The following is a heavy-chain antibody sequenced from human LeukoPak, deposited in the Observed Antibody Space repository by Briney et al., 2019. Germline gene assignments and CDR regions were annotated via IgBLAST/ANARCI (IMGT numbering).Heavy chain of an antibody. CDR1: ELTSSTSW. J-gene: IGHJ4*02. Sequence: GGSLRLSCAASELTSSTSWMSWVRQAPGKGLEWVAQTKQDGSEKYYVDSVKGRFTTSRDKNSLFLQMNSVRAEDTAVYYCVGWGISGITNHWGQGTLVTVSS. D-gene: IGHD1-7*01. CDR3: VGWGISGITNH. CDR2: TKQDGSEK. V-gene: IGHV3-7*01.